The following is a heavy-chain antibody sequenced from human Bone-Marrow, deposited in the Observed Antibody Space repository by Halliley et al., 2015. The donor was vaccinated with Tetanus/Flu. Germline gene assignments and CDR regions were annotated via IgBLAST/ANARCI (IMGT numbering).Heavy chain of an antibody. CDR1: GFIFSSYS. J-gene: IGHJ6*02. CDR2: ISNDGDTT. V-gene: IGHV3-64*04. CDR3: ATAFPKLTPLPFSFYGLGV. Sequence: SLRLSCSASGFIFSSYSMHWVRQAPGKGLYYVSSISNDGDTTYHADSVKGRFTISRDNSKNTLFLQMTSLRPEDTAVYYCATAFPKLTPLPFSFYGLGVWGQGTTVTVSS. D-gene: IGHD1-20*01.